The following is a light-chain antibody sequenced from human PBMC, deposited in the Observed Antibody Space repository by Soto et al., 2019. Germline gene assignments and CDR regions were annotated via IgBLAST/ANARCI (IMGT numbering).Light chain of an antibody. Sequence: QSALTQPPSASGSPGQSVTISCTGTSSDVGGYNYVSWYQQHPGKAPKLMIYDVNKRPSGVPDRFSGSKSGNTASLTVSGLQADDEADYYCSSYAGTHVVFGTGTKVTVL. V-gene: IGLV2-8*01. J-gene: IGLJ1*01. CDR2: DVN. CDR3: SSYAGTHVV. CDR1: SSDVGGYNY.